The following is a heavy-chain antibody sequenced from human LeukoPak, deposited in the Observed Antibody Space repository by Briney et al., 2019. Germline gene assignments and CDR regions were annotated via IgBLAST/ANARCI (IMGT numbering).Heavy chain of an antibody. J-gene: IGHJ4*02. CDR3: ARGAYVPSGVIPLYYFDY. Sequence: SETLSLTCTVSGGSFSSYYWSWIRQPAGKGVEWIGHIYTSGTTNYNPSLKSRVTISVDTSKNQFSLRLSSVTAADTAVYYCARGAYVPSGVIPLYYFDYWGQGTLVTVSS. V-gene: IGHV4-4*07. D-gene: IGHD3-10*02. CDR1: GGSFSSYY. CDR2: IYTSGTT.